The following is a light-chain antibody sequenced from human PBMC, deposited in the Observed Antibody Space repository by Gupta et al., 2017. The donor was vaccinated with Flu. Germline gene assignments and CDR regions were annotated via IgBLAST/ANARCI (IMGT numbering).Light chain of an antibody. V-gene: IGLV1-47*01. J-gene: IGLJ2*01. CDR2: RNN. CDR3: AAWDDSLSGVV. Sequence: QSVLTKPPSASGTPGQRVPSSCSGSSSNIGSNYVYWYQQLPGTAPKLLIYRNNQRPSGVPDRFSGSKSGTSASLAISGLRSEDEADYYCAAWDDSLSGVVFGGGTKLTVL. CDR1: SSNIGSNY.